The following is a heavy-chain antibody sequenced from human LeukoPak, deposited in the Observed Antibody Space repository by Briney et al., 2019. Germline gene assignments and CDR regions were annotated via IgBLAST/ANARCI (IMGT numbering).Heavy chain of an antibody. D-gene: IGHD2-2*01. CDR2: IYSGGST. J-gene: IGHJ4*02. CDR1: GFTVSSNY. CDR3: ARDTRVAPNTYCFDY. V-gene: IGHV3-53*01. Sequence: GGSLRLSCAASGFTVSSNYMSWVRQAPGKGLEWVSVIYSGGSTYYADSVKGRFTISRDNSKNTLYLQMNSLRAEDTAVYYCARDTRVAPNTYCFDYWGQGTLVTVS.